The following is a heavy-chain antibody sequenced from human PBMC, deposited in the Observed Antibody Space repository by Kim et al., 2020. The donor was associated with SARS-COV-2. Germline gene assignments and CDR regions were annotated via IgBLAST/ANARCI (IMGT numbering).Heavy chain of an antibody. J-gene: IGHJ3*02. CDR3: ARGDYDFWSGYYKLGAFDI. V-gene: IGHV1-3*01. D-gene: IGHD3-3*01. Sequence: GRVTITRDTSASTAYMELSSLRSEDTAVYYCARGDYDFWSGYYKLGAFDIWGQGTMVTVSS.